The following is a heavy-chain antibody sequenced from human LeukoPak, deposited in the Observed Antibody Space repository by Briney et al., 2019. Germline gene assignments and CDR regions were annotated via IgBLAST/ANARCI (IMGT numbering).Heavy chain of an antibody. J-gene: IGHJ4*02. V-gene: IGHV3-30*02. Sequence: PGGSLRLSCAASGFTFSSYGMHWVRQAPGKGLEWVAFIRYDGSNKYYADSVKGRFTIARENSKNTLYLQMNSLRAEATAVYYCAKDVSFCSSTSCPPDYFDYWGKGTLVTVSS. CDR3: AKDVSFCSSTSCPPDYFDY. CDR2: IRYDGSNK. D-gene: IGHD2-2*01. CDR1: GFTFSSYG.